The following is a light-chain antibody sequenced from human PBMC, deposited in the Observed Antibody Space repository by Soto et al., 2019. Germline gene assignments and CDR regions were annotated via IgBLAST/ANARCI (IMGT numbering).Light chain of an antibody. J-gene: IGKJ5*01. CDR2: DAS. V-gene: IGKV1-5*01. CDR1: QSISSW. CDR3: QQYNSYSIT. Sequence: DIPMTQSPSTLSSSLVFMVHLACRASQSISSWLAWYQQKPGKAPKLLIYDASSLESGVPSRFSGSGSGTEFTLTISSLQPDDFATYYCQQYNSYSITFGQGTRLEI.